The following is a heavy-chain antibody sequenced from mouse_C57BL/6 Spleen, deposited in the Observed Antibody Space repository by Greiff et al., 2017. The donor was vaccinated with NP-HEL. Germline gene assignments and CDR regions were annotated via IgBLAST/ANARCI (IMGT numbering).Heavy chain of an antibody. CDR3: AGDYSKGDWFAY. CDR2: IDPANGNT. V-gene: IGHV14-3*01. J-gene: IGHJ3*01. D-gene: IGHD2-5*01. Sequence: VQLKESVAELVRPGASVKLSCTASGFNIKNTYMHWVKQRPEQGLEWIGRIDPANGNTKYAPKFQGKATITADTSSNTAYLQLSSLTSEDTAIYYCAGDYSKGDWFAYWGQGTLVTVSA. CDR1: GFNIKNTY.